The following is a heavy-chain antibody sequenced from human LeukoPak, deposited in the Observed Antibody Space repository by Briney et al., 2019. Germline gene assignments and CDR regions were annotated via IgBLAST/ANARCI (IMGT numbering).Heavy chain of an antibody. CDR3: ATKTPGNYPYDY. D-gene: IGHD3-22*01. Sequence: GGSLRLSCVLSGFTFTGAPMNWVRQAPGKGLEWVSTSGTDGDTYYADSVKGRFTISRDNSKNTVHLQMTSLRVEDTAVYYCATKTPGNYPYDYWGQGTLVIVSP. CDR2: SGTDGDT. V-gene: IGHV3-23*01. CDR1: GFTFTGAP. J-gene: IGHJ4*02.